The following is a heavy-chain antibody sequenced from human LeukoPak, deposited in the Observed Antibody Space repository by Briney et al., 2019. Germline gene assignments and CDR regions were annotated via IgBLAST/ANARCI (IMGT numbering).Heavy chain of an antibody. CDR2: IIPIFGTA. Sequence: SVEVSCKASGGTFSSYAISWVRQAPGQGLEWMGGIIPIFGTANYAQKFQGRVTITTDESTSTAYMELSSLRSEDTAVYYCARSNGSSYWFDPWGQGTLVTVSS. CDR3: ARSNGSSYWFDP. V-gene: IGHV1-69*05. D-gene: IGHD6-6*01. J-gene: IGHJ5*02. CDR1: GGTFSSYA.